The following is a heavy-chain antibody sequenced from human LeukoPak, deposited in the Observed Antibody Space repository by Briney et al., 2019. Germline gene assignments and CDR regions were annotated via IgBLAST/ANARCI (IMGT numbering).Heavy chain of an antibody. J-gene: IGHJ6*02. CDR3: ARDRLTLDYYYYGMDV. CDR2: ISAYNGNT. V-gene: IGHV1-18*01. D-gene: IGHD1-14*01. CDR1: GYTFTSYG. Sequence: ASVKVSCKASGYTFTSYGISWVRQAPGQGLEWMGWISAYNGNTNYAQKLQGRVTMTTDTSTSTAYTELRSLRSDDTAVYYCARDRLTLDYYYYGMDVWGQGTTVTVSS.